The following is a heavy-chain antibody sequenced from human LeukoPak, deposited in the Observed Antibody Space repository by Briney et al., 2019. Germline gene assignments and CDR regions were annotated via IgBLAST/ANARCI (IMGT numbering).Heavy chain of an antibody. CDR3: ARHYDSGSYPEKH. Sequence: PGGSLRLSCAASTFAFNTYWMSWVRQAPGKGLEWVATINRDGGEKYYVDPVKGRFTISRDNAKNSLYLQMNSLRAEDTAVYYCARHYDSGSYPEKHWGRGTLVTVSS. CDR1: TFAFNTYW. CDR2: INRDGGEK. J-gene: IGHJ4*02. D-gene: IGHD3-10*01. V-gene: IGHV3-7*01.